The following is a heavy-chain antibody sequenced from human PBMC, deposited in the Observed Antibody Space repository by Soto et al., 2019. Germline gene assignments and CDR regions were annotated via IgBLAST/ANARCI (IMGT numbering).Heavy chain of an antibody. D-gene: IGHD6-6*01. CDR3: ARKYSGSSWFDP. CDR2: ISSYNGNT. J-gene: IGHJ5*02. Sequence: QVQLLQSGAEVRKPGASVKVSCEASGYTFSSSGITWVRQAPGQGLEWMGWISSYNGNTNYAQKLLGRVTMTTDTSTRTAYMELRSLKSDDTAVYYCARKYSGSSWFDPWGQGTLVTVSS. CDR1: GYTFSSSG. V-gene: IGHV1-18*01.